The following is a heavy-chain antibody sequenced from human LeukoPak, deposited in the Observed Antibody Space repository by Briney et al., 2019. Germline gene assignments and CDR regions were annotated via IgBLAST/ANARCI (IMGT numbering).Heavy chain of an antibody. J-gene: IGHJ4*02. CDR2: INDSGGST. D-gene: IGHD6-13*01. V-gene: IGHV3-11*04. CDR3: ARVGSTAEAGTPDY. CDR1: GFTLSDYY. Sequence: KPGGSLRLSCAASGFTLSDYYMSWIRQAPGKGLEWVSGINDSGGSTHYADSVKGRFTISRDNAKNSLSLELNSLRVDDTAIYYCARVGSTAEAGTPDYWGQGTLVTVSS.